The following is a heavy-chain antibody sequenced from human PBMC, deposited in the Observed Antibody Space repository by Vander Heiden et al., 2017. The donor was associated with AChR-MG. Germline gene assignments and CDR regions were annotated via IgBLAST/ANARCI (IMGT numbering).Heavy chain of an antibody. CDR3: ARVAGNPGGYFDY. D-gene: IGHD3-10*01. V-gene: IGHV3-48*03. Sequence: EVQLVESGGGLVQPGGSLRLSCAASGFTLSSYEMNWVRQAPGKGLEWVSYISSSGSTIYYADSVKGRFTISRDNAKNSLYLQMNSLRAEDTAVYYCARVAGNPGGYFDYWGQGTLVTVSS. J-gene: IGHJ4*02. CDR1: GFTLSSYE. CDR2: ISSSGSTI.